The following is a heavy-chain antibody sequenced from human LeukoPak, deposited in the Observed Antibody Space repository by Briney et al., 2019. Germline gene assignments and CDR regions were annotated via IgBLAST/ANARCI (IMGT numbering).Heavy chain of an antibody. D-gene: IGHD1-14*01. CDR1: GFTFSSFA. J-gene: IGHJ3*02. CDR2: VSASGTDT. V-gene: IGHV3-23*01. CDR3: AKDRNFITQRGVDAFDI. Sequence: GGSLRLSCAASGFTFSSFAMTWIRQSPGKGLEWVSAVSASGTDTFHADSVRGRFTISRDNSKNTLYLQMNDLRAEDTAVYYCAKDRNFITQRGVDAFDIWGQGTMVTVSS.